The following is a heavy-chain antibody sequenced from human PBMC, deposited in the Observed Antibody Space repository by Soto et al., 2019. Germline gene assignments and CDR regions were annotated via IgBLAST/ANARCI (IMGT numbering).Heavy chain of an antibody. D-gene: IGHD3-3*01. CDR3: ARGHYDFWSGYFATIDY. J-gene: IGHJ4*02. Sequence: ETLSLTCTVSGGSISNYYWSWIRQPPGKGLEWIGYIHYSGNTKYNPSLKSRVTISADSSKNQFSLKLSSVTAADTAVYYCARGHYDFWSGYFATIDYWGQGTLVTVSS. CDR2: IHYSGNT. CDR1: GGSISNYY. V-gene: IGHV4-59*08.